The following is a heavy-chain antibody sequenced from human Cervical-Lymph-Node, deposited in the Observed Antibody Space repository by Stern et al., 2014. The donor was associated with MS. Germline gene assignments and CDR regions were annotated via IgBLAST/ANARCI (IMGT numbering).Heavy chain of an antibody. J-gene: IGHJ2*01. CDR1: GGTFSSYA. CDR3: ARSPGIAVAGLDWYFDL. D-gene: IGHD6-19*01. CDR2: IIPIFGTA. Sequence: VQLVESGAEVKKPGSSVKVSCKASGGTFSSYAISWVRQAPGQGLEWMGGIIPIFGTANYAKKFQGRVTITADESTSTAYMELSSLRSEDTAVYYCARSPGIAVAGLDWYFDLWGRGTLVTVSS. V-gene: IGHV1-69*01.